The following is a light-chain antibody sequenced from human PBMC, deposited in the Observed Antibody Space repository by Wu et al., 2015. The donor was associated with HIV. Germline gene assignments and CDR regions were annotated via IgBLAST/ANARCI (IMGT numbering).Light chain of an antibody. CDR3: HQYGSSTWT. V-gene: IGKV3-20*01. CDR2: DTF. J-gene: IGKJ1*01. Sequence: EIVLTQSPATLSLSPGERATLSCRASQSIGSSYLAWYQQKPGQAPRLLIYDTFSRAIGIPDRFSGSGSGTDFTLTISRLEPEDFAVYYCHQYGSSTWTFGQGTKVEIK. CDR1: QSIGSSY.